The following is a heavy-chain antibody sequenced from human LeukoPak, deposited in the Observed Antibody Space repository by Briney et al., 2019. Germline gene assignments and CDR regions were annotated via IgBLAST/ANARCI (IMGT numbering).Heavy chain of an antibody. J-gene: IGHJ2*01. Sequence: PSETLSLTCAVSGGSISSNSYYWGWIRQPPGKGLEWIGSIYYSGSTYYNPSLKSRVTISVDTSKNQFSLKLSSVTAADTAVYYCARAGFGWYFHLWGRGTLVTVSS. CDR2: IYYSGST. D-gene: IGHD3-16*01. CDR3: ARAGFGWYFHL. V-gene: IGHV4-39*07. CDR1: GGSISSNSYY.